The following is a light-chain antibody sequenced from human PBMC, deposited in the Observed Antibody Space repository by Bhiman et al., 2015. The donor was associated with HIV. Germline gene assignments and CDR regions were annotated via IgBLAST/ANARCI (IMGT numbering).Light chain of an antibody. CDR1: SSDVGGYNY. CDR3: SSYTSSSSLV. V-gene: IGLV2-14*03. Sequence: QSALTQPRSVSGSPGQSVTISCTGTSSDVGGYNYVSWFQHHPGKAPKLMIYDVTNRPSGVSNRFSGSKSGNTASLTISGLQAEDEADYYCSSYTSSSSLVFGTGTKVTVL. CDR2: DVT. J-gene: IGLJ1*01.